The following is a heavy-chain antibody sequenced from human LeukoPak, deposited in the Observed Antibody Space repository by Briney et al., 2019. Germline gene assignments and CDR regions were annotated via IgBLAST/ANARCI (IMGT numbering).Heavy chain of an antibody. J-gene: IGHJ4*02. D-gene: IGHD1-20*01. CDR1: GYSFTNYW. CDR3: ARGPITETYYFDY. V-gene: IGHV5-51*01. Sequence: GESLKISCKGSGYSFTNYWIGWVRQMPGKGLEWMGIIYPGDSDTRYSPSFQGQVTISADKSISTAYLQWSSLKASDTAMYYCARGPITETYYFDYWGQGTLVTVSS. CDR2: IYPGDSDT.